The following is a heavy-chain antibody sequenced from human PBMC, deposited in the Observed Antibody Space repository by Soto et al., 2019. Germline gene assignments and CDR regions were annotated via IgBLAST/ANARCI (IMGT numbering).Heavy chain of an antibody. V-gene: IGHV4-59*08. CDR3: VRQGIGFLHGLVDV. CDR2: VYDTWST. CDR1: SGPSKSHN. J-gene: IGHJ6*01. D-gene: IGHD3-10*01. Sequence: QVQVQQSGPGLVKPSETLSLTCTVSSGPSKSHNWGWIRQPPGRGLEWIGYVYDTWSTSYNPSLKSGVSVSADPSTNRISLTLRFVTAADTAVYYCVRQGIGFLHGLVDVWGQGTTVIVSS.